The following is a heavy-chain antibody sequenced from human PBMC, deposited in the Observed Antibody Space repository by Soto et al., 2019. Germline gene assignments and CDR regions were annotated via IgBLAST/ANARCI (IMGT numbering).Heavy chain of an antibody. CDR2: IRSKAYGGTT. J-gene: IGHJ4*02. Sequence: LRLSCTASGFPFGDYAMNWVRQAPGKGLEWVGFIRSKAYGGTTEYAASVKGRFTISRDDSKSIAYLQMNSLKTEDTAVYYCTGEDDILTGYHSPFDYWGQGTLVTVSS. D-gene: IGHD3-9*01. V-gene: IGHV3-49*04. CDR3: TGEDDILTGYHSPFDY. CDR1: GFPFGDYA.